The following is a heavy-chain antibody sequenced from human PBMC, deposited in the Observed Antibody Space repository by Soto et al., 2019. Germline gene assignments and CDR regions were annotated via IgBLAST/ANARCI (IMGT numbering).Heavy chain of an antibody. Sequence: PGGSLRLSCTASGFTFGDYAMSWFRQAPGKGLEWVGFIRSKAYGGTTEYAASVKGRFTISRDDSESIAYLQMNSLKTEDTAVYYCTRRLSGDIVVVVAATPPGYWGQGTLVTVSS. CDR2: IRSKAYGGTT. D-gene: IGHD2-15*01. CDR1: GFTFGDYA. CDR3: TRRLSGDIVVVVAATPPGY. J-gene: IGHJ4*02. V-gene: IGHV3-49*03.